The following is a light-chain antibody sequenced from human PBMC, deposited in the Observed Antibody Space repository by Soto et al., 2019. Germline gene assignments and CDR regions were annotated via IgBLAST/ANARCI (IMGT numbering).Light chain of an antibody. CDR2: QDT. V-gene: IGLV3-1*01. Sequence: SYELTQSPSVSVSPGQTASITCSGDKLGDKYFCWYQQKPGQSPVLVIYQDTKRPSGIPERFSGSNSGYTATLTISGTQAMDEADYYCQAWDSSTYVVFGGGTKLTVL. J-gene: IGLJ2*01. CDR3: QAWDSSTYVV. CDR1: KLGDKY.